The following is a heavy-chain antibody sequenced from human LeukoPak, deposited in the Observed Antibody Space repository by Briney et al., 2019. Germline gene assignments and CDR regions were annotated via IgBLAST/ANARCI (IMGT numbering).Heavy chain of an antibody. Sequence: PSETLSLTCAVYGGSFSGYYWSWIRQPPGKGLEWIGEINHSGSTNYNPSLKSRVTISVDTSKNQFSLKLSSVTAADTAVYYCARHANGGWFDPWGQGTLVTVSS. V-gene: IGHV4-34*01. J-gene: IGHJ5*02. CDR3: ARHANGGWFDP. CDR2: INHSGST. CDR1: GGSFSGYY.